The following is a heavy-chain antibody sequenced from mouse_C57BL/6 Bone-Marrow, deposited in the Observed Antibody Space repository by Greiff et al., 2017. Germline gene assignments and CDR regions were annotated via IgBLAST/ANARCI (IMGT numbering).Heavy chain of an antibody. CDR2: IDPSDSYT. V-gene: IGHV1-69*01. CDR3: ARDASSYDYAVDY. Sequence: QVQLQQPGAELVMPGASVKLSCKASGYTFTSYWMHWVKQRPGQGLEWIGEIDPSDSYTNYNQKFKGKSTLTVDKSSSTAYMQLSSLTSEDSAVYYCARDASSYDYAVDYWGQGTSVTVSA. J-gene: IGHJ4*01. CDR1: GYTFTSYW. D-gene: IGHD1-1*01.